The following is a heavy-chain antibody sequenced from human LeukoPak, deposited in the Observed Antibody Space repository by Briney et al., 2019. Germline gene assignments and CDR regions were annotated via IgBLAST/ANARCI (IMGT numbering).Heavy chain of an antibody. CDR2: ISFDGSNK. CDR1: GFTFSTYS. Sequence: QPGGSLRLSCAASGFTFSTYSMHWVRQAPGKGLEWVAVISFDGSNKYYADSVKGRFTISRDNSKNTLYLQMNSLRAEDTAVYYCARNRYADYLGQGTLVTVSS. CDR3: ARNRYADY. V-gene: IGHV3-30*04. D-gene: IGHD2-2*01. J-gene: IGHJ4*02.